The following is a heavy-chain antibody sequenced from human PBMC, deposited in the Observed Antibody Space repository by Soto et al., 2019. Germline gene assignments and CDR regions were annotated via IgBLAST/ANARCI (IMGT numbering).Heavy chain of an antibody. Sequence: QVQLQESGPGLVRPSQTLSLTCTVSNGSIDNTVFFWNWIRQHPGRGLEWIGYISYSGETFYNPSLQSRVSMSLDTSTNQFSLKLSSVTAADTAVYFCARHLSGDYPNANWFDPWGQGTLVTVSS. D-gene: IGHD4-17*01. J-gene: IGHJ5*02. CDR3: ARHLSGDYPNANWFDP. CDR1: NGSIDNTVFF. CDR2: ISYSGET. V-gene: IGHV4-31*03.